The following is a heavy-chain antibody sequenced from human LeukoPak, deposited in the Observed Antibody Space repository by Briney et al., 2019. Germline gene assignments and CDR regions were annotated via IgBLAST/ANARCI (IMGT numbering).Heavy chain of an antibody. D-gene: IGHD6-19*01. V-gene: IGHV3-23*01. J-gene: IGHJ4*02. CDR3: AGDKTTGGWYEFDY. CDR1: GFTFSSYA. CDR2: ISGGGGTT. Sequence: GGSLRLSCAASGFTFSSYAMSWVRQAPGKGLEWVSAISGGGGTTYYADSVKGRFTISRDTSKNTVSLQMNSLRAEDTAVYYCAGDKTTGGWYEFDYWGQGTLVTVSS.